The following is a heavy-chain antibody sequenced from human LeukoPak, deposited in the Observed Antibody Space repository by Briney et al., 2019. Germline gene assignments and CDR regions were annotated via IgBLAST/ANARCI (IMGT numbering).Heavy chain of an antibody. V-gene: IGHV3-15*01. CDR2: TKGKSDGEAT. Sequence: KSGGSLRLSCAASGFTFPNAWMHWVRQAPGKGLEWVGRTKGKSDGEATDYAAPVKGRFSISRDDSQYTLYLQMSSLKTEDTAVYYCTTDQGGDILTGCWGQGTLVTVSS. J-gene: IGHJ4*02. CDR3: TTDQGGDILTGC. D-gene: IGHD3-9*01. CDR1: GFTFPNAW.